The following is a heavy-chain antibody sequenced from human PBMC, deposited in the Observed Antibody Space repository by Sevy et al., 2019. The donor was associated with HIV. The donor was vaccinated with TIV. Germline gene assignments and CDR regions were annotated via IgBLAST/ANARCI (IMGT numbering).Heavy chain of an antibody. Sequence: GESLKISCAASGFTFSSYWMSWVRQAPGKGLEWVALISYSGTNKYYADSVKGRFTISRDDSKNTAYLQMNNLRTDDTAVYYCARVAVEYCTDDCYHRFDYWGQGTQVTVSS. CDR3: ARVAVEYCTDDCYHRFDY. J-gene: IGHJ4*02. D-gene: IGHD2-21*02. V-gene: IGHV3-30-3*01. CDR1: GFTFSSYW. CDR2: ISYSGTNK.